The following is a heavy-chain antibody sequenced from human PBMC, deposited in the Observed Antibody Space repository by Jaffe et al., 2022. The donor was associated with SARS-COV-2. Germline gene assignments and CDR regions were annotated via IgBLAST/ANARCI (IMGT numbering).Heavy chain of an antibody. D-gene: IGHD3-3*01. V-gene: IGHV3-23*01. CDR2: ISGSGGST. J-gene: IGHJ6*02. Sequence: EVQLLESGGGLVQPGGSLRLSCAASGFTFSSYAMSWVRQAPGKGLEWVSAISGSGGSTYYADSVKGRFTISRDNSKNTLYLQMNSLRAEDTAVYYCAKDLSQYYDFWSGYSCGMDVWGQGTTVTVSS. CDR3: AKDLSQYYDFWSGYSCGMDV. CDR1: GFTFSSYA.